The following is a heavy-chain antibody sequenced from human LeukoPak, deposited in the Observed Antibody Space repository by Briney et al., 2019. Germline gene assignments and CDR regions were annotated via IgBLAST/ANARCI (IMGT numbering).Heavy chain of an antibody. Sequence: GGSLRLSCAASGFTFSGSAMHWVRQASGKGLEWVGRIRSKAHSYATAYAASVKGRFTISRDDSKNTAYLQINSLKTEDTAVYYCTRRGGRDYYDSSKDAFDIWGQGTMVIVSS. CDR2: IRSKAHSYAT. CDR3: TRRGGRDYYDSSKDAFDI. CDR1: GFTFSGSA. V-gene: IGHV3-73*01. D-gene: IGHD3-22*01. J-gene: IGHJ3*02.